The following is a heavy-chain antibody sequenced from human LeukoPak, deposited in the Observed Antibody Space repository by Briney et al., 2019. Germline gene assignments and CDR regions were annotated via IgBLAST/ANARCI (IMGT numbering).Heavy chain of an antibody. Sequence: GGSLRLSCAASGFTFSSFSMNWVRQAPGKGLEWLSYISSSSGSIFYADSVKGRFTISRDNAKNSVYLQMNSLTDEDTAVYYCEREARTATAAPDYWGQGTLVIVSS. CDR1: GFTFSSFS. CDR2: ISSSSGSI. J-gene: IGHJ4*02. V-gene: IGHV3-48*02. D-gene: IGHD6-13*01. CDR3: EREARTATAAPDY.